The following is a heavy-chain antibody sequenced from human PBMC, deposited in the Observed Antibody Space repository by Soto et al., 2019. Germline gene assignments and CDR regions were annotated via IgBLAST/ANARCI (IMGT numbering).Heavy chain of an antibody. Sequence: QITLKESGPTLVKPTQTLTLTCTFSGFSLSTSGVGVGWIRQPPGKALECLTLIYWDDDKRYSSSLKSRFTTTNDTLRTQLVIIMHVLDPVDTATDSYAHSSYYGSGSLDYWGQGTVVTVSS. D-gene: IGHD3-10*01. CDR1: GFSLSTSGVG. V-gene: IGHV2-5*02. CDR2: IYWDDDK. J-gene: IGHJ4*02. CDR3: AHSSYYGSGSLDY.